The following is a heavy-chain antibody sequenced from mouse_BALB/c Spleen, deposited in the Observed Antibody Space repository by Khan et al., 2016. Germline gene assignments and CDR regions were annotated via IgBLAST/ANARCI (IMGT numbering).Heavy chain of an antibody. CDR1: GYTFTDYA. D-gene: IGHD1-1*02. CDR2: ISISCANT. J-gene: IGHJ2*01. V-gene: IGHV1S137*01. Sequence: QVQLQQSGPELVRPGESVKISCKGSGYTFTDYAMHWVKQSHAKRLEWLGIISISCANTYYNQKFKGNATMTEDKPSSTAIMELASVTTADSAIYYCASGNYFDYWGQGTTLTVSA. CDR3: ASGNYFDY.